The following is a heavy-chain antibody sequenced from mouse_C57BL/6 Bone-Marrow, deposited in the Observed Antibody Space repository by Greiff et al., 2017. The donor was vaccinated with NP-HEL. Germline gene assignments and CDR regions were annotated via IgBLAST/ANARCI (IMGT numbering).Heavy chain of an antibody. J-gene: IGHJ4*01. Sequence: QVQLQQSGAELVKPGAAVKISCKASGYAFSSYWMNWVKERPGKGLEWIGQIYPGDGDTNYNGKFKGKATLTADTSSSAAYMQLSSLTSEDSAVYLCARGDYGSSRFGYAMDYWGHGTSVTVSS. CDR1: GYAFSSYW. V-gene: IGHV1-80*01. CDR2: IYPGDGDT. CDR3: ARGDYGSSRFGYAMDY. D-gene: IGHD1-1*01.